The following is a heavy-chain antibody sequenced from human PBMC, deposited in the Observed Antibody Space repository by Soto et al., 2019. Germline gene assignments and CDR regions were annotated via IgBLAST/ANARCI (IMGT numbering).Heavy chain of an antibody. CDR2: IWYDGSNE. V-gene: IGHV3-33*06. CDR3: AKDRGGGAVVPDY. J-gene: IGHJ4*02. D-gene: IGHD2-21*01. CDR1: GFSFSSYG. Sequence: QVQLVESGGGVVQPGRSLRLSCAASGFSFSSYGIHWVRQAPGKGLEWVAVIWYDGSNEYYADSVKGRFSISRDNSKRTVYLKMNSLRAEDTAVYYWAKDRGGGAVVPDYWGQGTLVTVSS.